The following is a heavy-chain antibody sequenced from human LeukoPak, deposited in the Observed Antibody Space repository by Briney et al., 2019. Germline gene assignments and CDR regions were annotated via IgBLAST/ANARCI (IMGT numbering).Heavy chain of an antibody. CDR1: GFSFSESY. V-gene: IGHV3-11*01. Sequence: GGSLRLSCAASGFSFSESYMSWIRQAPGKGLEWVAYISGSGSSMYYADSVKGRFTISRDNARNSLHLRMSSLRADDTAVYYCARGKRRFDYWGQGTLVTVSS. CDR2: ISGSGSSM. J-gene: IGHJ4*02. CDR3: ARGKRRFDY.